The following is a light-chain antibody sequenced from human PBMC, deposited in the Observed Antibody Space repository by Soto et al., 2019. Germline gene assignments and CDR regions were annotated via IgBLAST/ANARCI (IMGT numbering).Light chain of an antibody. V-gene: IGKV3-15*01. CDR2: GAS. CDR1: QCVYTD. Sequence: EIVMTQSPATLSVSPGEGATLSCWASQCVYTDLAWYQQKPGQAPRLLIYGASTRATGIPARFSGSGSGTDFTLTISSLQSEDFAVYYCQQYKEWPPNLTFGGGTKVEIK. J-gene: IGKJ4*01. CDR3: QQYKEWPPNLT.